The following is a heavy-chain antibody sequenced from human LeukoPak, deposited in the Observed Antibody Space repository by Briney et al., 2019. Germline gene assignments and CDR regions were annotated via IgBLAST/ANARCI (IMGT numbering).Heavy chain of an antibody. V-gene: IGHV3-43*02. CDR1: GFTFDDYA. CDR2: ITGDGARA. Sequence: GGSLRLSCAASGFTFDDYAMHWVRQSPGKGLEWVCFITGDGARAYYADSVKGRFTISRDNAKNSVFLQMNSLGSEDTALYYCAKDVSNSGWTSWGQGTLVTVPS. CDR3: AKDVSNSGWTS. J-gene: IGHJ4*02. D-gene: IGHD6-19*01.